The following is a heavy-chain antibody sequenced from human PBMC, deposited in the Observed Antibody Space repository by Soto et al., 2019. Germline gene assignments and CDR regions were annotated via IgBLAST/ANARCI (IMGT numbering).Heavy chain of an antibody. CDR3: TLRTEMATGYYFDY. D-gene: IGHD5-12*01. CDR1: GGSISSSNW. J-gene: IGHJ4*02. V-gene: IGHV4-4*02. Sequence: PSETLSLTCAVSGGSISSSNWWSWVRQPPGKGLEWIGEIYHSGSTNYNPSLKSRVTISVDKSKNQFSLKLSSVTAADTAVYYCTLRTEMATGYYFDYWGQGTLVTVSS. CDR2: IYHSGST.